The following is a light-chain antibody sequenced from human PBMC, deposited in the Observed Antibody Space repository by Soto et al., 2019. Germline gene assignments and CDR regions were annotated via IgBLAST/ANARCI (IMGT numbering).Light chain of an antibody. Sequence: QSALTQPRSVSGSPGQSVSISCTGTSSDVGVYNYVSWYQQHPGKAPKLMIYDVSKRPSGVPDRFSGSKSGNTASLTISGLQAEDEADYYCCSYARSLSVFGTGTKVNVL. V-gene: IGLV2-11*01. CDR2: DVS. J-gene: IGLJ1*01. CDR1: SSDVGVYNY. CDR3: CSYARSLSV.